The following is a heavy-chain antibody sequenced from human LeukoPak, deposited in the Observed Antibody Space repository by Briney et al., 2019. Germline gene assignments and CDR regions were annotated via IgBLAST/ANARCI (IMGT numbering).Heavy chain of an antibody. CDR2: ISGSGGST. J-gene: IGHJ4*02. Sequence: GGPLRLSCAASGFTFSSYAMSWVRQAPGKGLGWVSTISGSGGSTYYADSVKGRFTISRDNSKNTLYLQMNSLRAEDTAVYYCAKLSITMIVVVITEAEYYFDYWGQGTLVTVSS. CDR3: AKLSITMIVVVITEAEYYFDY. D-gene: IGHD3-22*01. CDR1: GFTFSSYA. V-gene: IGHV3-23*01.